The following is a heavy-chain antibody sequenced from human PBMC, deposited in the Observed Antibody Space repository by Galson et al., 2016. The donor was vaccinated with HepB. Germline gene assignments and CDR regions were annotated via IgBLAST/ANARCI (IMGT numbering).Heavy chain of an antibody. CDR3: EGYSDPFDI. V-gene: IGHV3-53*01. Sequence: SLSLSCAASGFSVSAKYISWAREALGEGLEWVSPIFSGDATYYRDSVKGRFTISRDTSKNTLYLQMNNLRAEDTAIYYCEGYSDPFDIWGQGTMVTVSS. CDR2: IFSGDAT. CDR1: GFSVSAKY. J-gene: IGHJ3*02. D-gene: IGHD3-22*01.